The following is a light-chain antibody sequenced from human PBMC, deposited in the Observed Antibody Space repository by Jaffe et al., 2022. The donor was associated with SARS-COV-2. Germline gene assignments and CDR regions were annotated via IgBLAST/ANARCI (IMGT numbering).Light chain of an antibody. J-gene: IGLJ3*02. V-gene: IGLV1-51*02. CDR1: SSNIGNNY. CDR2: ENN. Sequence: QSALTQPPSVSAAPGQRVTISCSGSSSNIGNNYVSWYQQLPGTAPKLLIYENNKRPSGIPDRFSGSKSGTSATLGITGLQTGDEADYYCGTWDSGLSVWVFGGGTKVTVL. CDR3: GTWDSGLSVWV.